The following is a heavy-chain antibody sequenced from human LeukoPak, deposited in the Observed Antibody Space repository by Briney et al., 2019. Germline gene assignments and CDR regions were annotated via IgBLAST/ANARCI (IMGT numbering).Heavy chain of an antibody. Sequence: SETLSLTCTVSGGSISSSLYYWGWIRQPPGKGLEWIGSIYYSGSTYDDPSLKSRVTISVDTSKNQFSLKLSSVTAADTAEYYCARLPVYYFVSGAMAFDVWGQGTMVTVSS. CDR3: ARLPVYYFVSGAMAFDV. V-gene: IGHV4-39*07. D-gene: IGHD3-10*01. J-gene: IGHJ3*01. CDR1: GGSISSSLYY. CDR2: IYYSGST.